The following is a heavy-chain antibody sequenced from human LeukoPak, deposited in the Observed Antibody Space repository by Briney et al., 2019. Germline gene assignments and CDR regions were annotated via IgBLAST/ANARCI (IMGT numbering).Heavy chain of an antibody. CDR2: TYYRSKWYN. Sequence: SQTLSLICAISGDSVSSNSAAWNWIRQSPSRGLEWLGRTYYRSKWYNDYALSVKSRITINPDTSKNQFSLQLNSVTPEDTAVYYCARVEHCSGGGCFYSFDYWGQGTLVTVSS. D-gene: IGHD2-15*01. CDR3: ARVEHCSGGGCFYSFDY. V-gene: IGHV6-1*01. J-gene: IGHJ4*02. CDR1: GDSVSSNSAA.